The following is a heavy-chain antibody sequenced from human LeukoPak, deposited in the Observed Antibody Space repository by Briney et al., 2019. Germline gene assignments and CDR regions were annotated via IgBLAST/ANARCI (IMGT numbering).Heavy chain of an antibody. CDR1: GYSISSSYY. CDR2: IYDSGSN. D-gene: IGHD2-2*01. J-gene: IGHJ4*02. V-gene: IGHV4-38-2*02. Sequence: SETLSLTCTVSGYSISSSYYWGWIRQPRGKELEWIGSIYDSGSNYYNPSLKSRVTISVHTSKNQFSLKLSSVTAADTAVYYCARGLGYCSSNSCRYYFDYWGQGTLVTVSS. CDR3: ARGLGYCSSNSCRYYFDY.